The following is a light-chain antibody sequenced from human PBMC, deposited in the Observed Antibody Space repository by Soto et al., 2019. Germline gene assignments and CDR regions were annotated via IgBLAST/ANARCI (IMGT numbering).Light chain of an antibody. J-gene: IGKJ2*01. CDR3: QQYGTSTPYT. CDR1: QSVSSNH. Sequence: EIVLTQSPGTLSLSPGEGATLSCRASQSVSSNHLAWYQQKTGQAPRLLIFSASSRDSDIPDRFSGSGCGTDFTLAICRLEPEDCVVYYGQQYGTSTPYTFGQGKKLEIK. CDR2: SAS. V-gene: IGKV3-20*01.